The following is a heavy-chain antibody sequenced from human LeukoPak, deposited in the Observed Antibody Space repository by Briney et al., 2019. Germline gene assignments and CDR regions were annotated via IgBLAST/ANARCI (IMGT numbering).Heavy chain of an antibody. CDR2: INHSGST. D-gene: IGHD5-18*01. V-gene: IGHV4-34*01. J-gene: IGHJ6*02. Sequence: PSETLSLTCTVSGGSISSYYWSWIRQPPGKGLEWIGEINHSGSTNYNPSLKSRVTISVDTSKNQFSLKLSSVTAADTAVYYCARGTSYGYYYYYGMDVWGQGTTVTVSS. CDR1: GGSISSYY. CDR3: ARGTSYGYYYYYGMDV.